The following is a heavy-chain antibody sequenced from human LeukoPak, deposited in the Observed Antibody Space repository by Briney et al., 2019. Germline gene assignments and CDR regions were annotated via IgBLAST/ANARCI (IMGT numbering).Heavy chain of an antibody. D-gene: IGHD6-19*01. CDR2: INPNSGGT. CDR3: ARTYSSSFLPFAVAGTEYFQH. J-gene: IGHJ1*01. V-gene: IGHV1-2*02. CDR1: GYTFTGYY. Sequence: ASVKVSCKASGYTFTGYYMHWVRRAPGQGLEWMGWINPNSGGTNYAQKFQGRVTMTRDTSISTAYMELSRLRSDDTAVYYCARTYSSSFLPFAVAGTEYFQHWGQGTLVTVSS.